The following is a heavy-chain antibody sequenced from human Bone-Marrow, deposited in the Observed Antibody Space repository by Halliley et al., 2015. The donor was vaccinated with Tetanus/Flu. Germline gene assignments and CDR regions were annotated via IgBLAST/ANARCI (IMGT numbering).Heavy chain of an antibody. CDR3: VRELGGIAVDGDYLDN. Sequence: WVSVIYTGGSTYYADSVRGRFTISRDNSKNPLYLQMNSLRAEDTAVYFCVRELGGIAVDGDYLDNWGQGTLVTVSS. J-gene: IGHJ4*02. V-gene: IGHV3-66*01. D-gene: IGHD6-13*01. CDR2: IYTGGST.